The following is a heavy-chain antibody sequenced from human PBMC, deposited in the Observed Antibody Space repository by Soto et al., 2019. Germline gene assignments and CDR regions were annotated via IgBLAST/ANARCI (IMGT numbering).Heavy chain of an antibody. CDR3: VKGADHASGSYYTLDN. Sequence: QVQLVESGGGVVQPGRSPRLSCAASGFTFSSYGILWVRQAPGKGLEWVALVSYDGRNTYYADSVKGRFSICRDNFQNTLYLQMNSLRTEDTAVYYCVKGADHASGSYYTLDNWGQGSLVTVSS. CDR2: VSYDGRNT. D-gene: IGHD3-10*01. J-gene: IGHJ4*02. V-gene: IGHV3-30*18. CDR1: GFTFSSYG.